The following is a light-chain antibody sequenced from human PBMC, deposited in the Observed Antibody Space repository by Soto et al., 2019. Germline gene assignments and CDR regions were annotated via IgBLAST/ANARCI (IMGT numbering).Light chain of an antibody. CDR2: LGS. CDR1: QSLLHSNGYNY. V-gene: IGKV2-28*01. Sequence: DIVMTQSPLSLPVTPGEPASISCRSSQSLLHSNGYNYLDWYLQKPGQSPQVLIYLGSNRASGVPDRFSGSGSGTDFTLKISRVEAEDVGVYYCMQALQTPPTFGQATKVEIK. CDR3: MQALQTPPT. J-gene: IGKJ1*01.